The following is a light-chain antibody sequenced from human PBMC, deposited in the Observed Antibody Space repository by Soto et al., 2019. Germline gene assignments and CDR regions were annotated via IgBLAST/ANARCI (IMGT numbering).Light chain of an antibody. Sequence: ELVLTQSPGTLSFSPGERDTLSCRASQSVSSSYLAWYQQKPGQAPRLLIYGASSRATGIPDRFSGSGSGTDFTLTISRLEPEDFAVYYCQQYGSSPYTFGQGTKLEIK. V-gene: IGKV3-20*01. J-gene: IGKJ2*01. CDR2: GAS. CDR3: QQYGSSPYT. CDR1: QSVSSSY.